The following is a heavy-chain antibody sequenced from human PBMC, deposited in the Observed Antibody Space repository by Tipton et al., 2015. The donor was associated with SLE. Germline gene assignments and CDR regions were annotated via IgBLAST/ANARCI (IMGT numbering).Heavy chain of an antibody. CDR3: AREGEQQLVQLYYYYYMDV. Sequence: GSLRLSCAASGFTFSSYSMNWVRQAPGKGLEWVSSISSSSSYIYYADSVKGRFTISRDNAKNSLYLQMNSLRAEDTAVYYCAREGEQQLVQLYYYYYMDVWGKGTTVTVSS. D-gene: IGHD6-13*01. J-gene: IGHJ6*03. CDR1: GFTFSSYS. CDR2: ISSSSSYI. V-gene: IGHV3-21*01.